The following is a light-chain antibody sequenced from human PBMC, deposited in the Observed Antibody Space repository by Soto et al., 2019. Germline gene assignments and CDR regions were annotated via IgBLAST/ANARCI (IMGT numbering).Light chain of an antibody. CDR3: QKYNTAPLT. Sequence: DVQMTQSPSSLSAFVGDRVTITCRASQGIDPYLAWFPQKPGKVPKLLIYATSTLQSGVPSRFSGSGSGTDFTLTISSLQPEDVATYYCQKYNTAPLTFGGRTKVEIK. CDR1: QGIDPY. V-gene: IGKV1-27*01. J-gene: IGKJ4*01. CDR2: ATS.